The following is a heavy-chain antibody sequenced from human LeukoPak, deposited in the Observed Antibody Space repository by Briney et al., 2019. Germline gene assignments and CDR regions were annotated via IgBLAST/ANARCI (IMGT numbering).Heavy chain of an antibody. D-gene: IGHD2-15*01. J-gene: IGHJ3*02. Sequence: ASVKVSCKASGYTFTGYYMHWVRQAPGQGLEWRGRINPNSGGTNYAQKFQGRVTMTRDTSISTAYMELSRLRSDDTAVYYCARGRRIYPPSHDAFDIWGQGTMVTVSS. V-gene: IGHV1-2*06. CDR1: GYTFTGYY. CDR3: ARGRRIYPPSHDAFDI. CDR2: INPNSGGT.